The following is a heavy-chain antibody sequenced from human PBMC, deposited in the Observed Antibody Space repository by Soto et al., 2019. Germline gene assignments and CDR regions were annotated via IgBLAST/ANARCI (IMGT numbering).Heavy chain of an antibody. Sequence: GGSLRLSCAASGFTFSSYAMTWVLQAPGKGLEWVSAVSGSGDTTYYADSVKGRFTISRDNSQNTLYLQMNSLEADDSAVYYCARDEHDSSGYYYDYWGQGTPVTVSS. CDR3: ARDEHDSSGYYYDY. D-gene: IGHD3-22*01. J-gene: IGHJ4*02. CDR2: VSGSGDTT. V-gene: IGHV3-23*01. CDR1: GFTFSSYA.